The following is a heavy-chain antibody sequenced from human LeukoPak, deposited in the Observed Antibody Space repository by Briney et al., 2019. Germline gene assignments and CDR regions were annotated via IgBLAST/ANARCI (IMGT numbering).Heavy chain of an antibody. D-gene: IGHD2-21*02. CDR3: ARDPGLAYCGGDCYSV. V-gene: IGHV3-33*01. CDR2: IWYDGSNK. CDR1: GFTFSSYG. J-gene: IGHJ6*02. Sequence: GGSLRLSCAASGFTFSSYGMHWVRQAPGKGLEWGAVIWYDGSNKYYADSVKGRFTISRDNPKNTLYLQMNSLRAEDTAVYYCARDPGLAYCGGDCYSVWGQGTTVTVSS.